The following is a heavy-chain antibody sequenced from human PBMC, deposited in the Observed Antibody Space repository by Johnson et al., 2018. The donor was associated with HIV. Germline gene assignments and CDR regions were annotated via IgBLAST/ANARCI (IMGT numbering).Heavy chain of an antibody. CDR3: ARGHTWPKSGFDF. D-gene: IGHD3-3*01. CDR2: IRHDGNNK. J-gene: IGHJ3*01. Sequence: VQVVESGGGVVQPGWSLRLSCAVSGFTFSGYGMHWVRQTPGKGLEWVAFIRHDGNNKYYGGSMRGRSIISRDNSKTMLYLEMQSLTTEDTAVYYCARGHTWPKSGFDFWGQGTIVTVSS. V-gene: IGHV3-30*02. CDR1: GFTFSGYG.